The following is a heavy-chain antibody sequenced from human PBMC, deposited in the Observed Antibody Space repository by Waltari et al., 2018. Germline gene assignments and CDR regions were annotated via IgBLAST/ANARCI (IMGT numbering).Heavy chain of an antibody. V-gene: IGHV1-8*03. D-gene: IGHD6-6*01. CDR3: ARRPPGGDSSSFQH. J-gene: IGHJ1*01. CDR2: MNPNTGNT. Sequence: QVQLVQSGTEVKKPGASVKVSCKASGYTFTSYDINWVRQATGQGLEWMGWMNPNTGNTGYAQKFQGRVTITRDPAISTVYMELSSLRSDDTAIYYCARRPPGGDSSSFQHWGQGTLVTVSS. CDR1: GYTFTSYD.